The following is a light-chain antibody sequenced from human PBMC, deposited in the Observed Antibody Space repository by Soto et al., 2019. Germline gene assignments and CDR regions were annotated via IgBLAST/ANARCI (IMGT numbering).Light chain of an antibody. Sequence: QSVLTQSPSASASLGASVKLTCTLSSGHSSYAIAWHQQQPEKGPRYLMKLNSDGSHSKGDEIPDRFSGSSSGAERYLTISSLQSEDEADYYCQTWGTGILVFGGGTKLTVL. CDR3: QTWGTGILV. V-gene: IGLV4-69*01. CDR1: SGHSSYA. J-gene: IGLJ2*01. CDR2: LNSDGSH.